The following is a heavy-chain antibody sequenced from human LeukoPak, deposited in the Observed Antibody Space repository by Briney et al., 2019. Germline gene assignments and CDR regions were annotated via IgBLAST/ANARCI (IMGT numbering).Heavy chain of an antibody. V-gene: IGHV1-18*01. CDR1: GGTFNSYA. D-gene: IGHD5-18*01. CDR3: ARVAWGTAMVTGEPDY. Sequence: SSVKVSCKASGGTFNSYAISWVRQAPGQGLEWVGWISAYNGNTKYAQNLQGRVTMTTDTSTSTAYMELRSLRSDDTAVYYCARVAWGTAMVTGEPDYWGQGTLVTVSS. J-gene: IGHJ4*02. CDR2: ISAYNGNT.